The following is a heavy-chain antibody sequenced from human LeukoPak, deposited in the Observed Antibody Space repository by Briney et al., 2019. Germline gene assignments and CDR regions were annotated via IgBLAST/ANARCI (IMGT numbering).Heavy chain of an antibody. J-gene: IGHJ4*02. V-gene: IGHV3-74*01. D-gene: IGHD1-1*01. CDR1: GFTLSSYW. CDR3: ARQGYKRDY. Sequence: GGSLRLSCAASGFTLSSYWMHWVRQVPGKGLVWVSRIKSDGSDTRYADSVKGRFTISRDNAKNTLYLQMNSLRAEDTAVYYCARQGYKRDYWGQGTLVTVSS. CDR2: IKSDGSDT.